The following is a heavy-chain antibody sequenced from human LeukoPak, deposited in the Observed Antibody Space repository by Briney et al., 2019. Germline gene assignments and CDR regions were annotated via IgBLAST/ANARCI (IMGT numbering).Heavy chain of an antibody. Sequence: PGGSLRLSCAASGFTFSRHWMSWVRQAPGKGLEWVANIKPDGSDKYYVDSVKGRFTISRDNAKNSLYLQIDSLRAEDTAVYYCARVTDDGTAYNDYWGQGTLVTVSS. CDR1: GFTFSRHW. CDR3: ARVTDDGTAYNDY. J-gene: IGHJ4*02. D-gene: IGHD3-22*01. CDR2: IKPDGSDK. V-gene: IGHV3-7*01.